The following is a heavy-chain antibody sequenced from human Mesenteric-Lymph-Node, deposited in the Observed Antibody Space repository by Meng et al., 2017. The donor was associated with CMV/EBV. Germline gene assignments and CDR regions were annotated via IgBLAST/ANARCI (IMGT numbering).Heavy chain of an antibody. Sequence: SETLSLTCTVSGGSISSTSFYGGWIRQPPGKGLEWIGTIYHTGSTYYNPSLRSRVTISLDTSRNQFSLELTSVTAADTAVYYCASRPSGYSSSFGGSYWGQGTLVTVSS. CDR2: IYHTGST. CDR3: ASRPSGYSSSFGGSY. V-gene: IGHV4-39*01. D-gene: IGHD6-13*01. J-gene: IGHJ4*02. CDR1: GGSISSTSFY.